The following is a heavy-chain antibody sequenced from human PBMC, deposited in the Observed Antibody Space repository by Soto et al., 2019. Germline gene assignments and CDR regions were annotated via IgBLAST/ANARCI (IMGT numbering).Heavy chain of an antibody. CDR1: GYRFTSYW. CDR3: ARWVEVSLDYFDS. Sequence: GESLKISCNVSGYRFTSYWIGWVRQMPGKGLEWMGIIYPGDSDTRYSPSFQGQVTISADKSISTAYLQWSSLKASDTAVYYCARWVEVSLDYFDSWGQGTPVTVSS. D-gene: IGHD2-15*01. CDR2: IYPGDSDT. J-gene: IGHJ4*02. V-gene: IGHV5-51*01.